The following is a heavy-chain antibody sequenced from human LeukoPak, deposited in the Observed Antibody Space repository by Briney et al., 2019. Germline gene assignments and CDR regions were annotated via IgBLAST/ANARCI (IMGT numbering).Heavy chain of an antibody. CDR3: GRDRRYCNGGSCYLYASGQFYVMDV. CDR1: GFNFNNYG. J-gene: IGHJ6*02. V-gene: IGHV3-33*01. CDR2: IYYDGITK. Sequence: PGGSLRLSCAASGFNFNNYGMHWVRQAPGKGLEWVAAIYYDGITKCYADSVKGRFTISRDNSRNTLYLQMNSLRAEDTAVYYCGRDRRYCNGGSCYLYASGQFYVMDVWGQGTTVTASS. D-gene: IGHD2-15*01.